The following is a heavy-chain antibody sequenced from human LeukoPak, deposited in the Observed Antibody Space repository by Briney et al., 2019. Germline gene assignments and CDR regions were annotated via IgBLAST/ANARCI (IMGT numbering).Heavy chain of an antibody. J-gene: IGHJ4*02. CDR1: GFTFSSYA. V-gene: IGHV3-21*01. D-gene: IGHD3-16*01. CDR3: ATGDRLPGDY. CDR2: ISGSTSFI. Sequence: GGSLRLSCAASGFTFSSYAVHWVRQAPGKGLEWVSSISGSTSFIYYADSVKGRFTISRDNAKNSLYLQMNSLRAEDTAVYYCATGDRLPGDYWGQGTLVTVSS.